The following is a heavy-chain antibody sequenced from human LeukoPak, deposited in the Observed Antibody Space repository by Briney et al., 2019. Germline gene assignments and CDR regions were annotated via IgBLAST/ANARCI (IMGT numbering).Heavy chain of an antibody. D-gene: IGHD3-22*01. CDR1: GFTFSSYA. CDR3: ARDSTYYYDSSAYPPDY. J-gene: IGHJ4*02. Sequence: GGSLRLSCAASGFTFSSYAMRWVRQAPGKRLEWVSAISGRGGSTYYADSVKGRFTISRDNAKNSLYLQMNSLRAEDTAVYYCARDSTYYYDSSAYPPDYWGQGTLVTVFS. V-gene: IGHV3-23*01. CDR2: ISGRGGST.